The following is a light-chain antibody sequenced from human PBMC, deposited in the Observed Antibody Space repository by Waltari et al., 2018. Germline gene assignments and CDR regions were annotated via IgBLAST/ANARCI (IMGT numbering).Light chain of an antibody. V-gene: IGKV3-20*01. J-gene: IGKJ3*01. CDR2: GTF. CDR3: HQYDEAPGA. CDR1: QTVNRGY. Sequence: IVLTQSPGTLSLSPGQSATLFCRGSQTVNRGYFGGYQHKPGRPPRLRIWGTFERTGGTSDRFSGSGSGTAFSLTISRLEPEDSAVYYCHQYDEAPGAFGPGTRVEIK.